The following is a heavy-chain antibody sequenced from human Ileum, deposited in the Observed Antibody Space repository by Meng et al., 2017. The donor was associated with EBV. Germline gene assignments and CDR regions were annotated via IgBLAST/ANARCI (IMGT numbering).Heavy chain of an antibody. J-gene: IGHJ4*02. Sequence: QVLLEGSGTGLVKLSETVPLTCTVSGGSIGSYYWIWIRQPPGKGLEWIGYIYYSGSTNYNPSLKSRVTISVDTSKNQFSLNLSSVTAADTAVYYCARGGWSLDYWGQGTLVTVSS. V-gene: IGHV4-59*08. CDR3: ARGGWSLDY. CDR2: IYYSGST. D-gene: IGHD2-15*01. CDR1: GGSIGSYY.